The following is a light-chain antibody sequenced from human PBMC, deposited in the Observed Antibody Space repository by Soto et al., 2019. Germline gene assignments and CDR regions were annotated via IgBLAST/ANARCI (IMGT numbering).Light chain of an antibody. Sequence: QSALTQPASVSGSPGQSITISCTGTSSDVGGYDYVSWYQHHPGKAPKLIIFEVSDRPSGVSNRFSGSKSGNTASLTISGLQVEDEADYYCTSYATSSPYVFGTATKLTVL. V-gene: IGLV2-14*01. CDR1: SSDVGGYDY. CDR2: EVS. J-gene: IGLJ1*01. CDR3: TSYATSSPYV.